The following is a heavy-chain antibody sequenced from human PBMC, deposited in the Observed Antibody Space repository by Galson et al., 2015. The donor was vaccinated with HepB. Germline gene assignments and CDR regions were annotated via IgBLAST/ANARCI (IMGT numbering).Heavy chain of an antibody. CDR3: ATDPFSGGAY. J-gene: IGHJ4*02. Sequence: SLRLSCAASGFTFRSYRMSWVRQAPGKGLEWVANIKQDGDNKNYVDSVKGRFSISRDNAKNSLYLQMDSLIAEDTGIYYCATDPFSGGAYWGQGTLVTVSS. CDR2: IKQDGDNK. V-gene: IGHV3-7*01. D-gene: IGHD6-19*01. CDR1: GFTFRSYR.